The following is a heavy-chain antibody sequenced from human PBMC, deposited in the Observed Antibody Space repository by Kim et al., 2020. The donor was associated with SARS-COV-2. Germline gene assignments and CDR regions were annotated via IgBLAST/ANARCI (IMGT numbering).Heavy chain of an antibody. Sequence: ASVKVSCKASGYTFTSNHMHWVRQAPGQGLDWMAMITPSGDITHYAQTFQGRLTLTTDTSTSTVYMELSSLRSEDTAVYFCVRDLSGAWTFDYWGQGTLVTVSS. V-gene: IGHV1-46*01. D-gene: IGHD2-21*02. CDR3: VRDLSGAWTFDY. CDR2: ITPSGDIT. CDR1: GYTFTSNH. J-gene: IGHJ4*02.